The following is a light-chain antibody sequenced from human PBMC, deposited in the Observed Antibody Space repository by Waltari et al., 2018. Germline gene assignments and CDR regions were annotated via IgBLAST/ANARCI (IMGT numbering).Light chain of an antibody. CDR3: QAWDSITVV. V-gene: IGLV3-1*01. Sequence: SYDLTQPPSVSVSPGQTANFTCSVDKLGEKFASWYQQRPGQSPLLVIYQDTKRPSGISDRFSGSNSGNTATLTISGTQPLDEADYYCQAWDSITVVFGGGIKLTVL. CDR2: QDT. J-gene: IGLJ2*01. CDR1: KLGEKF.